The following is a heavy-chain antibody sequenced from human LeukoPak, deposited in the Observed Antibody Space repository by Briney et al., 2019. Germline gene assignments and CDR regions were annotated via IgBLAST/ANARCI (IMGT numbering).Heavy chain of an antibody. Sequence: SETLSLTCTVSGGSISSYYWSWIRQPPGKGLEWIGYIYYSGSTNYSPSLKSRVTISVDTSKNQFSLKLSSVTAADTAVYYCARRGDYDGDDAFDIWGQGTMVTVSS. CDR3: ARRGDYDGDDAFDI. J-gene: IGHJ3*02. D-gene: IGHD4-17*01. CDR1: GGSISSYY. V-gene: IGHV4-59*08. CDR2: IYYSGST.